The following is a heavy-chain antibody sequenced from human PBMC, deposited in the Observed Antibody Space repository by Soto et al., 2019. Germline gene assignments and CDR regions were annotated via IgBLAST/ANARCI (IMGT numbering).Heavy chain of an antibody. V-gene: IGHV4-31*03. CDR1: GGSISSGGYY. D-gene: IGHD2-21*01. J-gene: IGHJ5*02. Sequence: SETLSLTCTVSGGSISSGGYYWSWIRQHPGKGLEWIGYIYYSGSTYYNPSLKSRVTISVDTSKNQFSLKLSSVTAADTAVYYCARTGLYSTSGWFDPWGQGTLVTVSS. CDR2: IYYSGST. CDR3: ARTGLYSTSGWFDP.